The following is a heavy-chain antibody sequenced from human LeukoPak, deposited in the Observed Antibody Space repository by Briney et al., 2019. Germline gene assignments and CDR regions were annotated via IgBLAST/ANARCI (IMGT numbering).Heavy chain of an antibody. V-gene: IGHV4-38-2*01. Sequence: KPSETLSLTCAVSGYSISSGYYWGWIRQPPGKGLEWIGSIYHSGSTYYNPSLKSRVTISVDTSKNQFSLKLSSVTAADTAVYYCARVWSGYCSSTSRYVAYNWFDPWGQGTLVTVSS. CDR2: IYHSGST. CDR1: GYSISSGYY. CDR3: ARVWSGYCSSTSRYVAYNWFDP. J-gene: IGHJ5*02. D-gene: IGHD2-2*01.